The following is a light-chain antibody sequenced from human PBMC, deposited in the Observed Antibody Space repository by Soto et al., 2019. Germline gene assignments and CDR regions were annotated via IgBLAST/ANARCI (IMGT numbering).Light chain of an antibody. J-gene: IGLJ1*01. CDR2: DVS. CDR3: SSYTSSSNSLLV. CDR1: SSDVGGYNY. V-gene: IGLV2-14*01. Sequence: QSALTQPASVSGSPGQSITISCTGTSSDVGGYNYVSWYQQHPGKAPKLMIYDVSNRPSGVSNRFSGSKSGNTASLTISGLQAEDEADYYCSSYTSSSNSLLVFGTGTKVTVL.